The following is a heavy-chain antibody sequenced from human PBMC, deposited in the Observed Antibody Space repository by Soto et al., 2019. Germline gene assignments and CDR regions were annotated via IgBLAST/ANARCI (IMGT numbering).Heavy chain of an antibody. CDR1: GYSFTSYW. Sequence: EVQLVQSGAEVKKPGESLKISCKGSGYSFTSYWIGWVRQMPGKGLEWMGIIYPGDSDTRYSPSFQGQVTISADKSISPAYLQWSSLKASDTDMYYCARLKRDGHNYSPLYYWGQGTLVTVSS. J-gene: IGHJ4*02. CDR3: ARLKRDGHNYSPLYY. D-gene: IGHD5-12*01. CDR2: IYPGDSDT. V-gene: IGHV5-51*03.